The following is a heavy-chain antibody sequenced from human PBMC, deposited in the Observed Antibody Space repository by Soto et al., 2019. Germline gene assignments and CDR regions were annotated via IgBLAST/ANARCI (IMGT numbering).Heavy chain of an antibody. CDR2: ISYDGSNN. Sequence: PGGSLRLSCAASGFTFSGFGMHWVRQSPGKGLGWVAFISYDGSNNYSADSVKGRFTISRDNSKTTLYLQMNSLRAEHTAVYYCARDGEHIVVVPAAITYNWFDPWGQGTLVTVSS. CDR1: GFTFSGFG. J-gene: IGHJ5*02. D-gene: IGHD2-2*01. CDR3: ARDGEHIVVVPAAITYNWFDP. V-gene: IGHV3-30*03.